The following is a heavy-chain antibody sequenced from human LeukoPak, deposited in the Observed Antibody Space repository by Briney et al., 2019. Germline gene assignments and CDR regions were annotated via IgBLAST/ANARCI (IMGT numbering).Heavy chain of an antibody. D-gene: IGHD1-14*01. Sequence: GASVKVSCKASGYTFTSYYMHWVRQAPGQGLEWMGIINPSGGSTSYAQKFQGRVTMTRDTSTSTVYMELSSLRSEDTAVYYCARPGNRFVILDAFDIWGQGTMVTVSS. CDR1: GYTFTSYY. CDR2: INPSGGST. J-gene: IGHJ3*02. V-gene: IGHV1-46*01. CDR3: ARPGNRFVILDAFDI.